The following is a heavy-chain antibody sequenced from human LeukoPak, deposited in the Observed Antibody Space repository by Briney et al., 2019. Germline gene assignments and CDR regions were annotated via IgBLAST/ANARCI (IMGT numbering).Heavy chain of an antibody. CDR2: INPNSGVI. D-gene: IGHD5-18*01. Sequence: ASVKVSCKASGYTVTGHYLHWVRQAPGQGLEWMGWINPNSGVINYAQKFQGRVTMTRDTSINTAYMELHSLTSDDTAIYYCAKDAYSGFSSSYNMDSWGQGTLVAVSS. J-gene: IGHJ4*02. V-gene: IGHV1-2*02. CDR3: AKDAYSGFSSSYNMDS. CDR1: GYTVTGHY.